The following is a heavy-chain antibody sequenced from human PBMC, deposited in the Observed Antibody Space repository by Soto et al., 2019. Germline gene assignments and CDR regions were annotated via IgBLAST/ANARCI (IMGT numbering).Heavy chain of an antibody. CDR1: GGSLSDYY. Sequence: QVQLQQWGAGLLKPSETLSLTCAVSGGSLSDYYWPWIRQSPGKGLEWIGEIHPSGSTYYNPSLRSRVPISVDTSKNQFSLKLTSLTAADTAIYYCARGRDEYKLGNVWGHGTTSPSP. CDR2: IHPSGST. CDR3: ARGRDEYKLGNV. J-gene: IGHJ6*02. D-gene: IGHD1-1*01. V-gene: IGHV4-34*01.